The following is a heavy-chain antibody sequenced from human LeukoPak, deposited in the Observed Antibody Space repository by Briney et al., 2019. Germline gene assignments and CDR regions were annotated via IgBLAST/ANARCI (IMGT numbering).Heavy chain of an antibody. CDR3: ARHYGP. CDR1: GFTFSSYA. CDR2: IYSSGNT. Sequence: LRLSCAASGFTFSSYAMSWIRQHPGKGLEWIGYIYSSGNTYYNPSLKSRVTISVDTSRNQFSLKLNSVTATDTAVYYCARHYGPWGQGTLVTVSS. V-gene: IGHV4-31*02. J-gene: IGHJ4*02. D-gene: IGHD3-16*01.